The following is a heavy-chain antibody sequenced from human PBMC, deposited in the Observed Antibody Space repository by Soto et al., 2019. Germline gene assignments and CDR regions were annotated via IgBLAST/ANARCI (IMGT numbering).Heavy chain of an antibody. CDR3: ARGTRKVYLSSWFDP. Sequence: SETLSLTCTVSGGSISSSSYYWNGIRQPPGKGLEWIGEINHSGSTNYNPSLKSRVTISVDTSKNQFSLKLSSVTAADTAVYYCARGTRKVYLSSWFDPRGQGTLVTVSS. CDR1: GGSISSSSYY. CDR2: INHSGST. V-gene: IGHV4-39*07. J-gene: IGHJ5*02. D-gene: IGHD2-8*01.